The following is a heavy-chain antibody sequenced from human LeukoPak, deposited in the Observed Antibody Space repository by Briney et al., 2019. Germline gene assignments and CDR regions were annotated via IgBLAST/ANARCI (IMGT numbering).Heavy chain of an antibody. CDR1: GYTFTVYY. CDR2: INPNSGGT. CDR3: ASVNSVADDSSDY. D-gene: IGHD3-22*01. V-gene: IGHV1-2*02. J-gene: IGHJ4*02. Sequence: GASVKVSCKASGYTFTVYYMHWVRQAPGQGLGWMGWINPNSGGTNYAQKFQGRVTMTRDTSISTAYMELSRLRSDDTAVYYCASVNSVADDSSDYWGQGTLVTVSS.